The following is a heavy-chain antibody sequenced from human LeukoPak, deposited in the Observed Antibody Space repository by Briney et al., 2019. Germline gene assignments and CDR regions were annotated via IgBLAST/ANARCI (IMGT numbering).Heavy chain of an antibody. J-gene: IGHJ4*02. CDR2: IIPIFGTA. CDR3: VRGPPLPAANVDY. V-gene: IGHV1-69*13. CDR1: GATFSSYT. D-gene: IGHD2-2*01. Sequence: VASVNVSCKASGATFSSYTINWLRQAPGQGLEWMGGIIPIFGTANYAQRFQCRVTVTADESTTTAYMELSSLRSDDPAVYYCVRGPPLPAANVDYWGQGTLVTVSS.